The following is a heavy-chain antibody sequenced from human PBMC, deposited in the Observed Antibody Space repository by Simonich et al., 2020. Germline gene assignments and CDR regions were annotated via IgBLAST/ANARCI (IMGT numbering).Heavy chain of an antibody. V-gene: IGHV4-39*01. CDR3: ARHAGFAFDI. Sequence: QLQLQESGPGLVKPSETLSLTCTVSGGSISSSSYYWGWIRQPPGKGLEGIGSIYYSGRTDYNPSLKGRVTISVDTSKNQFSLKLSSVTAADTAVYYCARHAGFAFDIWGQGTMVTVSS. CDR1: GGSISSSSYY. J-gene: IGHJ3*02. D-gene: IGHD6-13*01. CDR2: IYYSGRT.